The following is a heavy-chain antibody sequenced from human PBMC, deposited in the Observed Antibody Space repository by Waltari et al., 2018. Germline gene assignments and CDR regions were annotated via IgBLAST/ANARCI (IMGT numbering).Heavy chain of an antibody. CDR3: ARLSRYMDV. CDR1: GVSLSSSSYY. J-gene: IGHJ6*03. CDR2: SYYSGST. Sequence: QLQLQESGPGLVKPSETLSLTCTVSGVSLSSSSYYWGWIRQPPGKGLEWIESSYYSGSTYYNPSLKSRVTISVDTSKNQFCLKLSSVTAADTAVYYCARLSRYMDVWGKGTTVTVSS. V-gene: IGHV4-39*07.